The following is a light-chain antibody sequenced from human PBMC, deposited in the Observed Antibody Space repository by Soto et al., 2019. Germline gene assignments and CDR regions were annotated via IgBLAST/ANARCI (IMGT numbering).Light chain of an antibody. V-gene: IGKV3-20*01. CDR1: QSVSSNY. CDR2: GAS. CDR3: QRYGSSPTWT. J-gene: IGKJ1*01. Sequence: ESVLTQSPGTLSLCPGERATLSCRPIQSVSSNYLAWYQQKPGQAPRLLIYGASTRATAIPDRFSGSGSGTDFTLTISRLEPEDSAVYYCQRYGSSPTWTFGQGTKVDIK.